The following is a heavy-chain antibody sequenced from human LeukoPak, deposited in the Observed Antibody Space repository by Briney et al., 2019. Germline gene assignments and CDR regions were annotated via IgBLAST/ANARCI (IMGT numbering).Heavy chain of an antibody. D-gene: IGHD1-1*01. V-gene: IGHV4-30-4*08. J-gene: IGHJ4*02. CDR3: ARVSGWTTGRDYYFDY. Sequence: LRLSCAASGFTFSNYNMNWFRQPPGKGLEWIGYIYYNGRTYNNPSLKSRVTISVDTSKNQFSLNLSSVTAADTAVYYCARVSGWTTGRDYYFDYWGQGTLVTVSS. CDR1: GFTFSNYN. CDR2: IYYNGRT.